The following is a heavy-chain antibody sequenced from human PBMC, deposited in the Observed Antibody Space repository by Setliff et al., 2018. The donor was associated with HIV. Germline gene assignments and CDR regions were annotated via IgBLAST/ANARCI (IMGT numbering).Heavy chain of an antibody. J-gene: IGHJ5*02. V-gene: IGHV1-69*10. Sequence: SVKVSCKTSGGTFSSYAISWVRQAPGQGLEWMGGIIPILGIANYAQKFQGRVTITTDESTSTAYMELSSLRSEDTAVYYRARQSRDWNWFDPWGQGTLVTVSS. D-gene: IGHD2-21*01. CDR3: ARQSRDWNWFDP. CDR1: GGTFSSYA. CDR2: IIPILGIA.